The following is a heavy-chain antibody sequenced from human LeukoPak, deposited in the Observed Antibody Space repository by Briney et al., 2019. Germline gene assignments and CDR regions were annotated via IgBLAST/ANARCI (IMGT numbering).Heavy chain of an antibody. J-gene: IGHJ3*02. D-gene: IGHD2-15*01. V-gene: IGHV4-34*01. CDR2: INHSGSI. CDR1: GGSFSGYY. CDR3: AREGCSGGSCYAFDI. Sequence: SETLSLTCAVYGGSFSGYYWSWIRQPPGKGLEWIGEINHSGSINYNPSLKSRVTISVDTSKNQFSLKLSSVTAADTAVYYCAREGCSGGSCYAFDIWGQGTMVTVSS.